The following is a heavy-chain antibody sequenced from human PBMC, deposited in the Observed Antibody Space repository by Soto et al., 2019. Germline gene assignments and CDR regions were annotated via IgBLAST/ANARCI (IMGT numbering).Heavy chain of an antibody. J-gene: IGHJ6*02. CDR2: IIPVFGTA. V-gene: IGHV1-69*13. D-gene: IGHD6-13*01. CDR1: GGTFSSYF. CDR3: ARETPSAAAAYYYYGLDV. Sequence: GASVKVSCKVSGGTFSSYFINWVRQAPGQGLEWVGGIIPVFGTASYAEKFQGRVTITADESTSTAYVELSRLRSDDTAVYYCARETPSAAAAYYYYGLDVWGQGTTVTVSS.